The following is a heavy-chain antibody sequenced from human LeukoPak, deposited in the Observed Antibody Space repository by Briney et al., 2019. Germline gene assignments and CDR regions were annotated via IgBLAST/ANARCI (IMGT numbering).Heavy chain of an antibody. V-gene: IGHV4-59*08. CDR2: IYYSGST. J-gene: IGHJ3*02. CDR1: GGSISSYY. D-gene: IGHD3-3*02. Sequence: SETLSLTCTVSGGSISSYYWSWIRQPPGRGLEWIGYIYYSGSTNYNPSLKSRVTISVDTSKNQFSLKLSSVTAADTAVYYCARQAYLVAFDIWGQGTMVTVSS. CDR3: ARQAYLVAFDI.